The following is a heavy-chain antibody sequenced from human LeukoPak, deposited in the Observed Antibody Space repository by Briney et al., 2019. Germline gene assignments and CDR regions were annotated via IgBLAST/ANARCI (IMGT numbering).Heavy chain of an antibody. V-gene: IGHV3-33*08. J-gene: IGHJ3*02. CDR1: GFTFSSYA. D-gene: IGHD3-9*01. Sequence: GGSLRLSCAASGFTFSSYAMSWVRQAPGKGLEWVAVIWYDGSNKHYADSVKGRFTISRDNSKNTLYLQMNSLRAEDTAVYYCALTLEAFDIWGQGTMVTVSS. CDR2: IWYDGSNK. CDR3: ALTLEAFDI.